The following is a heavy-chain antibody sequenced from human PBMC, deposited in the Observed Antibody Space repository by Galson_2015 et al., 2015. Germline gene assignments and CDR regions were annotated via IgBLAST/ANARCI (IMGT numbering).Heavy chain of an antibody. CDR1: GDFISGSY. Sequence: TLSLTCSFSGDFISGSYWTRIRQSPGKGLEWIGCLDYSGSTTYNPSLKSRVTISGDTSQKHFSLKVNSVTAADTAVYYCARGYSGLDYWGQGTLVTVSS. J-gene: IGHJ4*02. CDR2: LDYSGST. D-gene: IGHD5-18*01. CDR3: ARGYSGLDY. V-gene: IGHV4-59*01.